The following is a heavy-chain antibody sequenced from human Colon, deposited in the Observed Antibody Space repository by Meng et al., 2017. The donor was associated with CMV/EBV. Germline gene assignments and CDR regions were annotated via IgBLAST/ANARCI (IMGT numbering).Heavy chain of an antibody. CDR1: GGTFGAYA. CDR3: ATGTANCYVCSYNMDV. D-gene: IGHD2-2*01. J-gene: IGHJ6*02. Sequence: SVKVSCKASGGTFGAYAVSWVRQAPGQGLEWMGGIIPVFQKASYAQNFQGRINITADKSTNTVYLEMVSLTSEDSASYYCATGTANCYVCSYNMDVWGQGTTVTVSS. V-gene: IGHV1-69*06. CDR2: IIPVFQKA.